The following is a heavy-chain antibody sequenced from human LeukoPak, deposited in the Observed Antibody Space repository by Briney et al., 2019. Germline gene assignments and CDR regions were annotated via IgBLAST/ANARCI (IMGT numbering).Heavy chain of an antibody. CDR1: GFIFSSYW. V-gene: IGHV3-7*03. Sequence: GGSLRLSRAASGFIFSSYWMSWVRQTPGKGLEWVANIKQDGSEKNYVDSVKGRFTISRDNAKNSLYLQMNSLRAEDTAVYYCVRDHRGTFDYWGQGTLVTVSS. J-gene: IGHJ4*02. CDR2: IKQDGSEK. CDR3: VRDHRGTFDY. D-gene: IGHD3-10*01.